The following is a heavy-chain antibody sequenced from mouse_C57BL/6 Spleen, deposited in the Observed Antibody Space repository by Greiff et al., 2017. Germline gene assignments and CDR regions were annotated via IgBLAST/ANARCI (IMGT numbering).Heavy chain of an antibody. CDR2: IHPNSGST. V-gene: IGHV1-64*01. D-gene: IGHD1-1*01. CDR1: GYTFTSYW. CDR3: ARSNYGSSYPDY. Sequence: QVQLQQPGAELVKPGASVKLSCKASGYTFTSYWMHWVKQRPGQGLEWIGMIHPNSGSTNYNEKFKSKATLTVDKSSSTAYMQLSSLTSEDSAVYYCARSNYGSSYPDYWGQGTTLTVSS. J-gene: IGHJ2*01.